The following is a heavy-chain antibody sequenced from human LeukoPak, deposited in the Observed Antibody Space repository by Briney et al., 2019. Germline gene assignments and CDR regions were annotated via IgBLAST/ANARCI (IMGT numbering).Heavy chain of an antibody. CDR2: IYYSGST. J-gene: IGHJ4*02. Sequence: PSETLSLTCTVSGGSISSGGYYWSWIRQHPGKGLEWIGYIYYSGSTYYNPSLKSRVTISVDTSKNQFSLKLSTVTAADTAVYYCAGREGYDFWSGYYLDYWGQGTLVSVSS. D-gene: IGHD3-3*01. CDR3: AGREGYDFWSGYYLDY. V-gene: IGHV4-31*03. CDR1: GGSISSGGYY.